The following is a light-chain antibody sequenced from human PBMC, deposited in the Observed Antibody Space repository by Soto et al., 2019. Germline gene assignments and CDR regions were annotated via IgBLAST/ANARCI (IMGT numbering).Light chain of an antibody. Sequence: EVVLTQSPGTLSLSPGERATLSCRASQSVTNNFLAWYQKRPGLAPRLLIYGASTRGAGIPDRFSGSGSGTYFPLTISRLEPEYFAVYYCQQYGYSRTFGPGTKVEIK. CDR2: GAS. CDR1: QSVTNNF. CDR3: QQYGYSRT. J-gene: IGKJ1*01. V-gene: IGKV3-20*01.